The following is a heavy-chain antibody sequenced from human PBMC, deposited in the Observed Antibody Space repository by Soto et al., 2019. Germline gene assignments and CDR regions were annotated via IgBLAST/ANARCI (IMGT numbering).Heavy chain of an antibody. D-gene: IGHD3-3*01. V-gene: IGHV1-2*02. CDR3: ARVTYYDFWSGYYYGMDV. J-gene: IGHJ6*02. Sequence: ASVKVSCKASGYTFTGYYMHWVRQAPGQGLEWMGWINPNSGGTNYAQKFQGRVTMTRDTSISTAYMELSRLRYDDTAVYYCARVTYYDFWSGYYYGMDVWGQGTTVTVSS. CDR1: GYTFTGYY. CDR2: INPNSGGT.